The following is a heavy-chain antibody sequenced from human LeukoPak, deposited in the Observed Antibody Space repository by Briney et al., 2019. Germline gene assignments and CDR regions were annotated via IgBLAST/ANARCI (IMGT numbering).Heavy chain of an antibody. CDR3: AAGSSVDCSRTSCPPTDY. D-gene: IGHD2-2*01. V-gene: IGHV3-30-3*01. Sequence: GGSLRLSCAASGFTFSNSAMHWVRQAPAKGLEWVAVISFDGTNKYYADSVKGRFTSSRDNSKNTVYVQMNSLRGYDSGVYYCAAGSSVDCSRTSCPPTDYWGQGTLVTVSS. J-gene: IGHJ4*02. CDR2: ISFDGTNK. CDR1: GFTFSNSA.